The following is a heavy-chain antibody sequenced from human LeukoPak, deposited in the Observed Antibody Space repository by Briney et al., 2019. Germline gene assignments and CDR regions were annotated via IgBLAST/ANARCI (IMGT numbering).Heavy chain of an antibody. D-gene: IGHD3-10*01. V-gene: IGHV4-39*01. J-gene: IGHJ4*02. CDR2: IYYSGST. CDR1: GDSISSSSYY. Sequence: SETLSLTCTVSGDSISSSSYYWGWIRQPPGKGLEWIGSIYYSGSTYYNPSLKSRVTISVDTSKNQFSLKLSSVTAADTAVYYCARGDYFDYWGQGTLVTVSS. CDR3: ARGDYFDY.